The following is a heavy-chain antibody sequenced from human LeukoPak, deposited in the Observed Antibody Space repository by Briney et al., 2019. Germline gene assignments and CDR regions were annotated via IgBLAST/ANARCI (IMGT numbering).Heavy chain of an antibody. J-gene: IGHJ5*02. CDR3: ARGCPDYGDYECDWFDP. D-gene: IGHD4-17*01. V-gene: IGHV3-74*01. CDR2: INSDGSST. Sequence: AGRSLRLSCAASGFTFSSYWMHWVRQAPGKGLVWVSRINSDGSSTSYADSVKGRFTISRDNAKNTLYLQMNSLRAEDTAVYYCARGCPDYGDYECDWFDPWGQGTLVTVSS. CDR1: GFTFSSYW.